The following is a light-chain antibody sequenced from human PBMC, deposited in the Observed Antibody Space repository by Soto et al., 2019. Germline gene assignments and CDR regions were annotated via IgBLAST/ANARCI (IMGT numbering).Light chain of an antibody. CDR2: GAS. CDR3: QHYGRSSVT. CDR1: QSVSRTD. J-gene: IGKJ4*01. Sequence: EIVLTQSPGTLSLSPGERATLSCRASQSVSRTDLAWYQQKPGQAPRLLIGASSRATGIPDRFTGSGSGTDFTLTISRLEPEDFAVYYCQHYGRSSVTFGGGTKVDIK. V-gene: IGKV3-20*01.